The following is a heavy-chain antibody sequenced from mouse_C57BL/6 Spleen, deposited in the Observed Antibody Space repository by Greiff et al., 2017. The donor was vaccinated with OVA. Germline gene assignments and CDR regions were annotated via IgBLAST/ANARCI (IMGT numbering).Heavy chain of an antibody. CDR3: ERMGDYDNYYAMDY. V-gene: IGHV1-55*01. CDR1: GYTFTSYW. J-gene: IGHJ4*01. D-gene: IGHD2-4*01. CDR2: IYPGSGST. Sequence: VQLQQPGAELVKPGASVKMSCKASGYTFTSYWITWVKQRPGQGLEWIGDIYPGSGSTNYNEKFKSKATLTVDTSSSTAYMQLSSLTSEDSAVDYCERMGDYDNYYAMDYWGQGTSVTVSS.